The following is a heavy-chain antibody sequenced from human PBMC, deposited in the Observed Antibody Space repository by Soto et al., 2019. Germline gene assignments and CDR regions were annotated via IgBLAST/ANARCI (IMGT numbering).Heavy chain of an antibody. CDR2: LNAGGTT. D-gene: IGHD4-17*01. V-gene: IGHV3-66*01. CDR1: GLNIKTNY. CDR3: ARDVTVTTPSYFND. J-gene: IGHJ4*02. Sequence: EVQLVEFGGHLVQPGGSLRLSCAASGLNIKTNYMSWVRQAPGKGLEWVSILNAGGTTYYADSVKGRFAISRDNSGNTLYLQMSSLRAEDTAVYYCARDVTVTTPSYFNDWGQGTLVTVSS.